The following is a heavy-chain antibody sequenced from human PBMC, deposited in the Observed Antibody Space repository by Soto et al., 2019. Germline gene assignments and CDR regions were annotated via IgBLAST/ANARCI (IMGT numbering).Heavy chain of an antibody. V-gene: IGHV2-5*02. Sequence: QITLKESGPTLVKPTQTLTLTCTFSGFSLSTSGVGVGWIRQPPGKALEWLALIYWDDDKRYRSSLKSRLTITKDTSKNQVVLTLTNMDPVDTATYYCAHLFPSYYDSSGGNFDYWGQGTLVTVSS. CDR1: GFSLSTSGVG. CDR2: IYWDDDK. J-gene: IGHJ4*02. D-gene: IGHD3-22*01. CDR3: AHLFPSYYDSSGGNFDY.